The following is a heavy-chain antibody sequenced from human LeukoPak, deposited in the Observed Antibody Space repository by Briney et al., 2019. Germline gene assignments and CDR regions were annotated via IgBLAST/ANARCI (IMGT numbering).Heavy chain of an antibody. CDR3: AKVYGSGSYYTTSLRNWFDP. Sequence: GGSLRLSCAASGFTFSSYAMSWVRQAPGKGLEWVSSVSGSGGSTYYADSVKGRFTISRDNPKITLYLQLNTLRAEDTAIYYCAKVYGSGSYYTTSLRNWFDPWGQGTLVTVSS. J-gene: IGHJ5*02. D-gene: IGHD3-10*01. CDR1: GFTFSSYA. CDR2: VSGSGGST. V-gene: IGHV3-23*01.